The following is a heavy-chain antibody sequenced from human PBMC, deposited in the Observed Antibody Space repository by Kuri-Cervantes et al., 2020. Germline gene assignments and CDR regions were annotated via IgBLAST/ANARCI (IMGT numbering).Heavy chain of an antibody. CDR3: IRAGLIVTPYYFDY. Sequence: GGSLRLSCAASGFTFSSYAMSWVRQAPGKGLEWVSAISGSGGSTYYADSVKGRFTISRDNAKNSLYLQVNSLRDEDTAVYYCIRAGLIVTPYYFDYWGQGTLVTVSS. V-gene: IGHV3-23*01. J-gene: IGHJ4*02. CDR2: ISGSGGST. D-gene: IGHD2/OR15-2a*01. CDR1: GFTFSSYA.